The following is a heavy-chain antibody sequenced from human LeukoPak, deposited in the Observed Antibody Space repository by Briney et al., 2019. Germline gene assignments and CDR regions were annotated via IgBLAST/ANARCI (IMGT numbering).Heavy chain of an antibody. J-gene: IGHJ3*02. CDR2: INSDGSST. CDR3: ARDRAGYVWGSADAFDI. CDR1: GFTFSSYW. Sequence: GGSLRLSCAASGFTFSSYWMHWVRQAPGKGLVWVSRINSDGSSTSYADSVKGRFTISRDNAKNTLYLQMNSLRAEDTAVYYCARDRAGYVWGSADAFDIWGQGTMVTVSS. V-gene: IGHV3-74*01. D-gene: IGHD3-16*01.